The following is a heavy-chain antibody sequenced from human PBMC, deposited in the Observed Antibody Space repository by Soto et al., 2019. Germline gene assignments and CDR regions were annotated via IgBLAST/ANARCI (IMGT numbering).Heavy chain of an antibody. CDR3: AREGYCSGGSCYEWFDY. D-gene: IGHD2-15*01. J-gene: IGHJ4*02. CDR2: IYYSGST. V-gene: IGHV4-31*03. Sequence: SETLSLTCTVSGGSISSGGYYWSWIRQHPGKGLEWIGYIYYSGSTYYNPSLKSRVTISVDTSKNQFSLKLSSVTAADTAVYYCAREGYCSGGSCYEWFDYWGQGTLVTVSS. CDR1: GGSISSGGYY.